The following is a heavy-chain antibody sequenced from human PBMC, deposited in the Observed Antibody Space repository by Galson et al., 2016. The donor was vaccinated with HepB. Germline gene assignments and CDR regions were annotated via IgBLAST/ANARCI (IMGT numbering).Heavy chain of an antibody. CDR3: ASGRCSRGTCYWGDSFDF. Sequence: SLRLSCAASGFIFSTYAMNWVRQAPGKGLEWVANIKQDGRETHYVDSVKGRFTISRDNARNSLHLQMKNLRADDTAVYYCASGRCSRGTCYWGDSFDFWDQGTMVAVSS. D-gene: IGHD2-2*01. J-gene: IGHJ3*01. CDR1: GFIFSTYA. V-gene: IGHV3-7*03. CDR2: IKQDGRET.